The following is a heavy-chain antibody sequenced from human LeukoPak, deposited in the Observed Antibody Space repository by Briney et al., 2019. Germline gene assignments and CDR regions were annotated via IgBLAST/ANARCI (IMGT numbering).Heavy chain of an antibody. CDR3: TTDPTHYYGSGSYYNVPSTPFDY. CDR1: GFTFSSYA. V-gene: IGHV3-30*04. Sequence: PGRSLRLSCAASGFTFSSYAMHWVRQAPGKGLEWVAVISYDGSNKYYADSVKGRFTISRDNSKNTLYLQMNSLKTEDTAVYYCTTDPTHYYGSGSYYNVPSTPFDYWGQGTLVTVSS. J-gene: IGHJ4*02. CDR2: ISYDGSNK. D-gene: IGHD3-10*01.